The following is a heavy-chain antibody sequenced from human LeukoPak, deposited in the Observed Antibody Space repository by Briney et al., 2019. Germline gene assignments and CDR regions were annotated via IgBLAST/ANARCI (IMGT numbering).Heavy chain of an antibody. CDR1: GGSISSYY. J-gene: IGHJ3*02. V-gene: IGHV4-59*01. CDR3: ARDRRGFRGAFDI. CDR2: IHYRGST. Sequence: SETLSLTCTVSGGSISSYYWSWMRQPPGKGLEWIGYIHYRGSTNYNPSLKSRVTISVDTSKNQFSLKLSSVTAADTAVYYCARDRRGFRGAFDIWGQGTMVTVSS. D-gene: IGHD3-10*01.